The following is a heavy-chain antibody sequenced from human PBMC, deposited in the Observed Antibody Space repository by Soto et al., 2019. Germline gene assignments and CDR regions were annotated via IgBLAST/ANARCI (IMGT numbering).Heavy chain of an antibody. Sequence: GGSLILSCVVSGCTISCYAMHWVRTGTGKGLEWVGAMSYDGRKEWYVDSVKGRFTLSRDHPKTTVYLRMSSLRVEHTAVYYCPTENVEVPGSRAFDFWGLGTMVTVS. D-gene: IGHD2-21*01. J-gene: IGHJ3*01. V-gene: IGHV3-30*11. CDR3: PTENVEVPGSRAFDF. CDR2: MSYDGRKE. CDR1: GCTISCYA.